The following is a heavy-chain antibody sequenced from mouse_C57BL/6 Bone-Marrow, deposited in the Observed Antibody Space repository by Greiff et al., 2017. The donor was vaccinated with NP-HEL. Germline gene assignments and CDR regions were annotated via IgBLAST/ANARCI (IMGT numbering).Heavy chain of an antibody. CDR3: ARSPLYYGSSHWYFDV. CDR2: IYPGDGDT. V-gene: IGHV1-82*01. CDR1: GYAFSSSW. Sequence: VQLQQSGPELVKPGASVKISCKASGYAFSSSWMNWVKQRPGKGLEWIGRIYPGDGDTNYNGTFKGKATLTADKSSSTAYMQLSSLTSEDSAVYFCARSPLYYGSSHWYFDVWGTGTTVTVSS. J-gene: IGHJ1*03. D-gene: IGHD1-1*01.